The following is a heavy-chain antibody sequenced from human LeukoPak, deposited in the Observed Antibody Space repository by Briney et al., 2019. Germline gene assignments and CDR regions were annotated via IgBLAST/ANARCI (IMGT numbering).Heavy chain of an antibody. J-gene: IGHJ5*02. Sequence: SQTLSLTCTVSGGSISSGGYYWSWIRQHPGKGLEWIGYIYYSGSTYYNPSLKSRVTISVDTSKNQFSLKLSSVTAADTAVYYCAREKYSSSSENNWFDPWGQGTLVTVSS. CDR3: AREKYSSSSENNWFDP. V-gene: IGHV4-31*03. CDR1: GGSISSGGYY. CDR2: IYYSGST. D-gene: IGHD6-6*01.